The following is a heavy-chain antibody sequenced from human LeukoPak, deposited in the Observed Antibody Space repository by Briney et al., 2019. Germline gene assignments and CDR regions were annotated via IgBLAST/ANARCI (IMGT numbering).Heavy chain of an antibody. CDR3: AREYYYDSSGYYDWFDP. D-gene: IGHD3-22*01. CDR2: IYYRGSI. J-gene: IGHJ5*02. Sequence: SETLPLTCTVSGGSISSSSYYWGWIRQPPGKGLEWIGSIYYRGSIHYNPSLKSRVTISVDTSKSQFSLKLSSVTAADTAVYYCAREYYYDSSGYYDWFDPWGQGTLVTVSS. CDR1: GGSISSSSYY. V-gene: IGHV4-39*07.